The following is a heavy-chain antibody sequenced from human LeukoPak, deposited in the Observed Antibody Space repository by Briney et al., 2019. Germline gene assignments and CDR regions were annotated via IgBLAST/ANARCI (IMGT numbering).Heavy chain of an antibody. J-gene: IGHJ5*02. V-gene: IGHV1-69*05. CDR3: ATTKPAAIMGWFDP. CDR2: VIPIFGTA. Sequence: SVKVSCKASGGTFSSYAISWVRQAPGQGLEWMGGVIPIFGTANYAQKFQGRVTITTDEPTSTAYMELSSLRSEDTAVYYCATTKPAAIMGWFDPWGQGTLVTVSS. CDR1: GGTFSSYA. D-gene: IGHD2-2*02.